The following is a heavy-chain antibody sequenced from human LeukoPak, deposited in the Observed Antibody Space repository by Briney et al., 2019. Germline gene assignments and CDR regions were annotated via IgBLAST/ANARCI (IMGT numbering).Heavy chain of an antibody. V-gene: IGHV4-34*01. CDR2: INHSGST. J-gene: IGHJ4*02. Sequence: SETLSLTCAVYGGSFSGYYWSWIRQPPGKGLEWIGEINHSGSTNYNPSLKSRVTISVDTSKNQFSLKLSSVTAADTAVYYCAREKSGDYGHYFDYWGQGTLVTVSS. D-gene: IGHD4-17*01. CDR1: GGSFSGYY. CDR3: AREKSGDYGHYFDY.